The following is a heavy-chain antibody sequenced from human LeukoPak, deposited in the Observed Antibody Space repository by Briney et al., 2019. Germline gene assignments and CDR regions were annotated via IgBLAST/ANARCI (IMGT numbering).Heavy chain of an antibody. CDR3: ARGGGYDYGDY. CDR1: GFTSSSYW. Sequence: SGGSLRLSCAASGFTSSSYWMTWVRQAPGKGLEWVANIKQDGSEKYYVDSVKGRFTLSRDNAKNSLYLQMNSLRAEDTAVYYCARGGGYDYGDYWGQGTLVTVSS. CDR2: IKQDGSEK. D-gene: IGHD3-16*01. J-gene: IGHJ4*02. V-gene: IGHV3-7*01.